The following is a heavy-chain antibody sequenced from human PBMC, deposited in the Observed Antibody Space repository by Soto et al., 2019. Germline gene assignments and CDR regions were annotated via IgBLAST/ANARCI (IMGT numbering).Heavy chain of an antibody. CDR1: GGSISSYY. CDR2: IYYSGST. CDR3: ARDVRGDNDFWSGYSYTNWFDP. Sequence: SETLSLTCTVSGGSISSYYWSWIRQPPGKGLEWIGYIYYSGSTNYNPSLKSRVTISVDTSKNQFSLKPSSVTAADTAVYYCARDVRGDNDFWSGYSYTNWFDPWGQGTLVTVSS. V-gene: IGHV4-59*01. D-gene: IGHD3-3*01. J-gene: IGHJ5*02.